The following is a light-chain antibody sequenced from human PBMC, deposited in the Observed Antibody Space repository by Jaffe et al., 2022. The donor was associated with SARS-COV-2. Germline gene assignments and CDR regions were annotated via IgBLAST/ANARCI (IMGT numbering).Light chain of an antibody. J-gene: IGKJ4*01. CDR2: GAS. V-gene: IGKV3-20*01. Sequence: EIVLTQSPGTLSLSPGETATLSCRASQSVSSSYLAWYQQKPGQAPRLLIYGASTRATGIPDRFSGSGSGTDFSLTISRLEPEDFADYYCQQYGSSPPLTFGGGTKVEIK. CDR3: QQYGSSPPLT. CDR1: QSVSSSY.